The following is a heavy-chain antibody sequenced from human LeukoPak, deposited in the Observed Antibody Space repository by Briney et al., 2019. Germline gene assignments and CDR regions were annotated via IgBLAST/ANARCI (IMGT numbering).Heavy chain of an antibody. CDR3: PRGRRGRALYYYYGMDV. V-gene: IGHV4-34*01. CDR1: GGSFSGYY. Sequence: SETLSLTCAVYGGSFSGYYWSWIRQPPGKGLEWIGEINHSGSTNYNPSLKSRVTISVDTSKNQFSLKLSSVTAADTAVYYCPRGRRGRALYYYYGMDVWGQGTTVTVSS. D-gene: IGHD1-26*01. CDR2: INHSGST. J-gene: IGHJ6*02.